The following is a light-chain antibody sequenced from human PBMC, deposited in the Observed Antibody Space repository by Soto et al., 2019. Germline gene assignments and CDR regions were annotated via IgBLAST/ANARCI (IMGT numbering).Light chain of an antibody. Sequence: LTQSPGSLSLSPGERATLSCRASQSVSNNYLAWYQQKPGQAPRLLIYGASSRATGIPDRFSGSGSGTDFTLTISRLVPEDFAVYYCQQYGSSPGLFTFGPGTKVDVK. CDR2: GAS. CDR1: QSVSNNY. V-gene: IGKV3-20*01. J-gene: IGKJ3*01. CDR3: QQYGSSPGLFT.